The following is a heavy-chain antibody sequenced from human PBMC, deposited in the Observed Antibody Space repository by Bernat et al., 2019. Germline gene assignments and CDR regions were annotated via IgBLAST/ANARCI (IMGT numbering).Heavy chain of an antibody. D-gene: IGHD2-2*01. Sequence: EVQLVESGGGLVQPGTFLRLSSAAPGFSFETFCMTWVRQAPGMGLEWVDNIKQDGSGKTYVDYVKGRFTISRDNSENSLYLQMNSLRDEDTAVYYCARGRRESTSYNCFVFWGQGTLVTVSA. V-gene: IGHV3-7*01. CDR1: GFSFETFC. CDR3: ARGRRESTSYNCFVF. CDR2: IKQDGSGK. J-gene: IGHJ5*01.